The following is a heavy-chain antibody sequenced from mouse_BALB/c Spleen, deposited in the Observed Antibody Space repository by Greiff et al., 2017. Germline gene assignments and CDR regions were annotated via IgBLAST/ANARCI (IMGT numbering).Heavy chain of an antibody. D-gene: IGHD2-2*01. Sequence: EVKLVESGGGLVQPGGSLRLSCATSGFTFSDFYMEWVRQPPGKRLAWIAASRNKANDYTTEYSASVKGRFIVSRDTSQSILYLQMNALRAEDTAIYYCARDAAYGYEGVGYFDVWGAGTTVTVSS. CDR2: SRNKANDYTT. V-gene: IGHV7-1*02. CDR1: GFTFSDFY. J-gene: IGHJ1*01. CDR3: ARDAAYGYEGVGYFDV.